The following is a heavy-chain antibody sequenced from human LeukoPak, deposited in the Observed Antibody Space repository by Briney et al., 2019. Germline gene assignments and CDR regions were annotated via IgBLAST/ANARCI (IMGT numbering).Heavy chain of an antibody. CDR1: GSTFSTSG. V-gene: IGHV3-74*01. Sequence: GGPRRLSCAAPGSTFSTSGMHWVRKAPGKGWGWVAVISSDGSITGYADSVKGRFTISRDNAKNTLYLQMNSLRAEDTAVYYCARHLNYYLDYWGQGTLVTVSS. J-gene: IGHJ4*02. CDR3: ARHLNYYLDY. CDR2: ISSDGSIT. D-gene: IGHD3-10*01.